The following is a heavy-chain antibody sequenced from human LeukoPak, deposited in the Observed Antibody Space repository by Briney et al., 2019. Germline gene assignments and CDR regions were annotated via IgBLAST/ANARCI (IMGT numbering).Heavy chain of an antibody. CDR1: VDSVSSNSAA. V-gene: IGHV6-1*01. J-gene: IGHJ4*02. CDR3: ARDQVTYGGIDY. Sequence: SQTLSLTCAISVDSVSSNSAAWNWISQSPSRGLEWLGRTDYRSKWYNDYAVSVTRRITINPDTSKNQFSLQLNSVTPEDTAVYYCARDQVTYGGIDYWGQGTLVTVSS. D-gene: IGHD4-23*01. CDR2: TDYRSKWYN.